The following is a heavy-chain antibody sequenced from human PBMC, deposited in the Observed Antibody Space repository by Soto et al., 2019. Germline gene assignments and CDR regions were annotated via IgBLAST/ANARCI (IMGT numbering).Heavy chain of an antibody. J-gene: IGHJ4*02. Sequence: SETLSLTCTVSGGSISSGGYYWSWIRQHPGKGLEWIGYIYYSGSTYYNPSLKSRVTISLDTSKNHFSLNLSSVTVADTAVYYCARDHGSGITYFDYWGQGTPVTVSS. CDR3: ARDHGSGITYFDY. D-gene: IGHD1-7*01. CDR1: GGSISSGGYY. CDR2: IYYSGST. V-gene: IGHV4-31*03.